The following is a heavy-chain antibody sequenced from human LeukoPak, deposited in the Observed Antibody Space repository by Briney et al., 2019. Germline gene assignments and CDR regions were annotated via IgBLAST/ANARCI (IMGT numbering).Heavy chain of an antibody. CDR3: ARRGSWGEPRPFDY. CDR2: IKQDGSEK. D-gene: IGHD3-16*01. V-gene: IGHV3-7*01. J-gene: IGHJ4*02. Sequence: GGSLRLSCAASGFTFSSYWMSWVRQAPGKGLEWVANIKQDGSEKYYVDSVKGRFTISRDNSKNSLYLQMSSLRAEDTAVYYCARRGSWGEPRPFDYWGQGSLVTVSS. CDR1: GFTFSSYW.